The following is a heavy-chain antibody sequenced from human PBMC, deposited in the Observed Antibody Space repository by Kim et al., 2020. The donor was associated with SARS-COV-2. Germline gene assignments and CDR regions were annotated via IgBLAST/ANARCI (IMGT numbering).Heavy chain of an antibody. CDR1: GDSISSRSYD. D-gene: IGHD1-26*01. J-gene: IGHJ5*02. Sequence: SETLSLTCTVFGDSISSRSYDWDWIRQPPGKGLEWIVTIFGSGTTYYNPTLESRVTISVDTSKNQYSLKVTSVTAADTAKYFCAIHVSGASKFNAWVQG. CDR3: AIHVSGASKFNA. CDR2: IFGSGTT. V-gene: IGHV4-39*01.